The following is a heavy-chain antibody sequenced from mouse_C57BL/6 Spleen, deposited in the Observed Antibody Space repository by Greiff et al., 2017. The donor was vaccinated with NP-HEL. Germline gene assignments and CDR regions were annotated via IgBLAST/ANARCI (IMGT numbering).Heavy chain of an antibody. Sequence: VQLQQPGAELVKPGASVKMSCKASGYTFTSYWITWVKQRPGQGLEWIGDIYPGSGSTNYNEKFKSKATLTVDTSSSTAYMQLSSLTSEDSAVYYCARWITTVVPWYFDVWGTGTTVTVSS. CDR1: GYTFTSYW. V-gene: IGHV1-55*01. J-gene: IGHJ1*03. CDR2: IYPGSGST. D-gene: IGHD1-1*01. CDR3: ARWITTVVPWYFDV.